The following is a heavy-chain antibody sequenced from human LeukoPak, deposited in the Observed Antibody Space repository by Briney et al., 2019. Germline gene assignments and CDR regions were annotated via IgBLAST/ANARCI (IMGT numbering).Heavy chain of an antibody. Sequence: GASVKVSCKASGYTFNGYAMNWVRQAPGQGLEWMGWINTNTGNPTYAQGFTGRFVFSLDTSVTTAYLQISSLRAEDTAVYYCARGVAAAAGTYYYYMDVWGKGTTVTVSS. V-gene: IGHV7-4-1*02. CDR1: GYTFNGYA. D-gene: IGHD6-13*01. CDR3: ARGVAAAAGTYYYYMDV. CDR2: INTNTGNP. J-gene: IGHJ6*03.